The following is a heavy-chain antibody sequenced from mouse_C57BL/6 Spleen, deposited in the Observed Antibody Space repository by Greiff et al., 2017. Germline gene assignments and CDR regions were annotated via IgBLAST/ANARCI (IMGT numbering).Heavy chain of an antibody. CDR2: IDPSDSET. CDR1: GYTFTSYW. Sequence: QVQLQQPGAEPVRPGSSVKLSCKASGYTFTSYWMHWVKQRPIQGLEWIGNIDPSDSETHYNQKFKDKATLTVDKSSSTAYMQLSSLTSEDSAVYYCARYDYDNAMDYWGQGTSVTVSS. D-gene: IGHD2-4*01. CDR3: ARYDYDNAMDY. J-gene: IGHJ4*01. V-gene: IGHV1-52*01.